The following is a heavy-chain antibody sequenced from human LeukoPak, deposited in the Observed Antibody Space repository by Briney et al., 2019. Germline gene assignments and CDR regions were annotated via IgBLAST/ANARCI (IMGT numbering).Heavy chain of an antibody. CDR1: GDSVSSNSAS. V-gene: IGHV6-1*01. J-gene: IGHJ3*02. CDR3: SRGSAFDI. CDR2: TYYRSKWYN. Sequence: SQTLSLTCGLSGDSVSSNSASWNWITQSPSRGLEWLGRTYYRSKWYNDYAESVKSRIIINPDTSKNQFSLQLNSVTPEDTAVYYCSRGSAFDIWGHGTMVTVSS.